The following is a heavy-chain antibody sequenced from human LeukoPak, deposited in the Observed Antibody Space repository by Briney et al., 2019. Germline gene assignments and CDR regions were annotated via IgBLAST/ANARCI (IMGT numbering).Heavy chain of an antibody. CDR3: ARVTIFGVVIGPYGMDV. CDR1: GGTFSSYY. CDR2: INPSGGST. Sequence: ASVKVSCKASGGTFSSYYMHWVRQAPGQGLEWMGIINPSGGSTSYAQKFQGRVTMTRDASTSTVYMELSSLRSEDTAVYYCARVTIFGVVIGPYGMDVWGQGTTVTVSS. J-gene: IGHJ6*02. D-gene: IGHD3-3*01. V-gene: IGHV1-46*01.